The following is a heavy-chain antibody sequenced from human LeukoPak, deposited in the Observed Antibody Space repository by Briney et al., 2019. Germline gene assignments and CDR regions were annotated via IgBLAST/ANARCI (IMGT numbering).Heavy chain of an antibody. V-gene: IGHV3-23*01. D-gene: IGHD1-26*01. J-gene: IGHJ4*02. CDR3: ARDGESGSSDY. CDR2: ISGSGFNT. Sequence: PGGSLRLSCAASGFTFSSYAMSWVRQAPGKGLEWVSAISGSGFNTYYADSVKGRFTISRDNAKNSLYLQMNSLRAEDTAVYYCARDGESGSSDYWGQGTLVTVSS. CDR1: GFTFSSYA.